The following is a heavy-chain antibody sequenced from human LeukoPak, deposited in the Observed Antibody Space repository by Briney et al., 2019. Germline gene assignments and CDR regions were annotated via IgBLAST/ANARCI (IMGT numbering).Heavy chain of an antibody. CDR1: GYTFTGYY. J-gene: IGHJ6*02. V-gene: IGHV1-2*02. CDR3: ARALRIAAAGTEIYGMDV. Sequence: GASVNVSCMASGYTFTGYYMHWVRQAPGQGLEWMGWINPNSGGTNYAQKFQGRVTMTRDTSISTAYMELSRLRSDDTAVYYCARALRIAAAGTEIYGMDVWGQGTTVTVSS. CDR2: INPNSGGT. D-gene: IGHD6-13*01.